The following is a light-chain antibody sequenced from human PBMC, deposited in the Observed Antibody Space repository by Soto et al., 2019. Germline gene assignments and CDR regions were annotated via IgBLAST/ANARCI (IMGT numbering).Light chain of an antibody. Sequence: DIQMTQSPSSLSASVGDRVTITCRASQGISNYLAWYQQKPGKVPKLLIYAASTLQSGVPSRFSGSGSGPDFTLTISSLQPEDVATYYCQKYNSAPIFTFGPGTKVDIK. V-gene: IGKV1-27*01. CDR2: AAS. CDR1: QGISNY. CDR3: QKYNSAPIFT. J-gene: IGKJ3*01.